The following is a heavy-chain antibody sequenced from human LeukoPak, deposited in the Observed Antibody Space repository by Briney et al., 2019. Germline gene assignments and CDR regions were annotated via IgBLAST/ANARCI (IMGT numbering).Heavy chain of an antibody. CDR1: GGSFSGYY. Sequence: SEALSLTCAVYGGSFSGYYWSWIRQPPGKGLEWIGEINHSGSTNYNPSLKSRVTISVDTSKNQFSLKLSSVTAADTAVYYCARGRRIAARRVPLVDYWGQGTLVTVSS. J-gene: IGHJ4*02. V-gene: IGHV4-34*01. D-gene: IGHD6-6*01. CDR3: ARGRRIAARRVPLVDY. CDR2: INHSGST.